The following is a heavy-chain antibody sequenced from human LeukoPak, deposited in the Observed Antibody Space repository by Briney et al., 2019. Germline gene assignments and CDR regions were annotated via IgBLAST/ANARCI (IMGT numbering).Heavy chain of an antibody. CDR1: GGTFSSYA. J-gene: IGHJ5*02. Sequence: GASVKVSCKASGGTFSSYAISWVRQAPGQGLEWMGGIIPIFGTANYAQKFQGRVTITTDESTSTAYMELSSLRSEDTTVYYCARDRAWAVRPHRDDNWFDPWGQGTLVTVSS. CDR3: ARDRAWAVRPHRDDNWFDP. V-gene: IGHV1-69*05. D-gene: IGHD3-10*01. CDR2: IIPIFGTA.